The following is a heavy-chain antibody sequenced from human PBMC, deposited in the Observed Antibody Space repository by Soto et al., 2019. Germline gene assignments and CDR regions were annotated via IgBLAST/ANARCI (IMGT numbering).Heavy chain of an antibody. D-gene: IGHD3-10*01. V-gene: IGHV4-39*01. CDR2: IYYSGST. CDR3: ARHGGHYYGSGSYLDY. Sequence: QLLESGPGLVKPSETLSLTCTVSGGSISSSSYYWGWIRQPPGKGLEWIGSIYYSGSTYYNPSLKSRVTISVDTSKNQFSLKLRSVAAADTAVYYCARHGGHYYGSGSYLDYWGQGTLVTVSS. J-gene: IGHJ4*02. CDR1: GGSISSSSYY.